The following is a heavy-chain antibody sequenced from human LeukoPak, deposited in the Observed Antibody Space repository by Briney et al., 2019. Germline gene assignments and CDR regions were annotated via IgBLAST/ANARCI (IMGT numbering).Heavy chain of an antibody. V-gene: IGHV4-4*07. CDR2: LYVGRNT. CDR3: AREHKDYDGDGYYYDN. J-gene: IGHJ4*02. D-gene: IGHD3-22*01. Sequence: SETLSLTCTVSGGSISNYYWAWIRQPAGQGLEWIGRLYVGRNTDHNPSLKSRVTMSVDSSKNQFSLRLRSVAAADTAVYYCAREHKDYDGDGYYYDNWGQGTLVTVSS. CDR1: GGSISNYY.